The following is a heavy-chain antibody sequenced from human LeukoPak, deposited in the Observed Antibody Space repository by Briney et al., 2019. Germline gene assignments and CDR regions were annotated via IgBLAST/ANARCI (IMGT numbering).Heavy chain of an antibody. CDR2: IIPIFGTA. D-gene: IGHD2-2*02. V-gene: IGHV1-69*13. CDR1: GGTFSSYA. Sequence: SVKVSCKASGGTFSSYAISWVREAPGQGLEWMGGIIPIFGTANYAQKFQGRVTITADESTSTAYMELSSLRSEDTAVYYCAGGADVGLYTFDYWGQGTLVTVSS. J-gene: IGHJ4*02. CDR3: AGGADVGLYTFDY.